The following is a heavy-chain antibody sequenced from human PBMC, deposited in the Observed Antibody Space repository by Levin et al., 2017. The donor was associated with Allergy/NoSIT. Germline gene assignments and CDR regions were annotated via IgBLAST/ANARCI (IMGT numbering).Heavy chain of an antibody. CDR2: MNPNSGNT. D-gene: IGHD6-13*01. V-gene: IGHV1-8*01. J-gene: IGHJ5*02. Sequence: PGESLKISCKASGYTFTSYDINWVRQATGQGLEWMGWMNPNSGNTGYAQKFQGRVTMTRNTSISTAYMELSSLRSEDTAVYDCARGAGSSSWYNWFDPWGQGTLVTVSS. CDR3: ARGAGSSSWYNWFDP. CDR1: GYTFTSYD.